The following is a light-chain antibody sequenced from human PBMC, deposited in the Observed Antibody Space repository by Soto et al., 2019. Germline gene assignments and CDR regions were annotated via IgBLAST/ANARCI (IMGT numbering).Light chain of an antibody. Sequence: EIVLTQSPATLSLSPGERATLSCRASQSVISYLAWYQQKPGPAPRLLIYDASNRATGIPARFSGSGSGTDFTLTISSLEPEDFAVYYCQQRSNWPPITFGQGTRLEIK. J-gene: IGKJ5*01. CDR1: QSVISY. V-gene: IGKV3-11*01. CDR2: DAS. CDR3: QQRSNWPPIT.